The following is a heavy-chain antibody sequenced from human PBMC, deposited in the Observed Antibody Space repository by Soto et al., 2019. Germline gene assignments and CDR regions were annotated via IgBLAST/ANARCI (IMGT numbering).Heavy chain of an antibody. Sequence: EVQLLESGGGLVQPGGSLRLSCAASGFTFSSYAMSWVRQAPGKGLEWVSAISGSGGSTYYADSVKGRFTISRDNSKNTLYLQMNSLRAEDTAVYYCAKGSRYCSSTSCYYWVDYWGQGTLVTVSS. V-gene: IGHV3-23*01. CDR1: GFTFSSYA. D-gene: IGHD2-2*01. CDR3: AKGSRYCSSTSCYYWVDY. J-gene: IGHJ4*02. CDR2: ISGSGGST.